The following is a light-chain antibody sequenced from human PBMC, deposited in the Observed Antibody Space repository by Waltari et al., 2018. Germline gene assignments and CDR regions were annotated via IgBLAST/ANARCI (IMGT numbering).Light chain of an antibody. J-gene: IGLJ3*02. CDR2: EVT. CDR1: STDVEGYDP. Sequence: QSALTQPPSASGSPGQSITISCTGISTDVEGYDPVFGYHQHPGKAPKLLIYEVTKRPSGVPDRFSGSKSDNTASLAVSGLQAEDEADYYCSSYAGGSSLMFGGGTKLTVL. CDR3: SSYAGGSSLM. V-gene: IGLV2-8*01.